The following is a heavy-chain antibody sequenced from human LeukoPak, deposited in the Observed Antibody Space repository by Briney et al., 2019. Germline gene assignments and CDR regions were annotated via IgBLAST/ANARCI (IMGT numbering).Heavy chain of an antibody. J-gene: IGHJ5*02. CDR2: IYYSRST. V-gene: IGHV4-39*01. CDR1: GGSFSSSSYY. CDR3: ARAIAAAGTARGWFDP. D-gene: IGHD6-13*01. Sequence: PSETLSLTCTVSGGSFSSSSYYWGWIRQPPGMGLEWIGSIYYSRSTYYNPSLKSRVTISVDTSKNQFSLKLSSVTAADTAVYYCARAIAAAGTARGWFDPWGQGTLVTVSS.